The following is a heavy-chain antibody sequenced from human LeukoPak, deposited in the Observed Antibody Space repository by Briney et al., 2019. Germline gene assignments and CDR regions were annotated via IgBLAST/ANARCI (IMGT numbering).Heavy chain of an antibody. V-gene: IGHV4-59*01. CDR2: IYYSGST. Sequence: SETLSLTCTVSGGSISSYYWSWIRQPPGKGLEWIGYIYYSGSTNYNPSLKSRVTISVDTSKNQFSLKLSSVTAADTAVYYCARGDYNGGNRYFDHWGQGTLVTVSP. D-gene: IGHD3-10*01. J-gene: IGHJ4*02. CDR3: ARGDYNGGNRYFDH. CDR1: GGSISSYY.